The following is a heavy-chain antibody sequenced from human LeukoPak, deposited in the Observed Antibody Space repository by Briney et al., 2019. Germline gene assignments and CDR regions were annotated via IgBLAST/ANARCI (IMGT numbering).Heavy chain of an antibody. CDR1: GYTFTSYY. CDR2: INPSGGST. J-gene: IGHJ4*02. D-gene: IGHD3-9*01. CDR3: AKNRGFRCFDPDY. Sequence: ASVKVSCKASGYTFTSYYMHWVRQAPGQGLEWMGIINPSGGSTSYTQKFQGRVTMTRDTSTSTVYMELSSLRSEDTAVYYCAKNRGFRCFDPDYWGQGTLVTVSS. V-gene: IGHV1-46*01.